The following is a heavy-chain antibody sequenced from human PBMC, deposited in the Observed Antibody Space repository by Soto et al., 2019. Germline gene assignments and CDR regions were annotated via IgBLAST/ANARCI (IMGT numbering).Heavy chain of an antibody. CDR1: GYSFTSYW. J-gene: IGHJ6*02. Sequence: EVQLIQSGAEVKKPGESLKISCKGSGYSFTSYWIGWVRQMPGKGLEWMGIIYPGDSDTRYSPSFQGQVTISADKSISTAYLQWSSMKASDTAMYYCARTSAGGKYYYGMDVWGQGTTVTVSS. CDR2: IYPGDSDT. D-gene: IGHD6-13*01. V-gene: IGHV5-51*01. CDR3: ARTSAGGKYYYGMDV.